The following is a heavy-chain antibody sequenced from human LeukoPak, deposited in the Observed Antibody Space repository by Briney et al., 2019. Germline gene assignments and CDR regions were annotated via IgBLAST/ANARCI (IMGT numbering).Heavy chain of an antibody. Sequence: GGSLRLSCAASGFTVSSSYMNWVRQAPGEGLEWGSVIYSGGSTYYADSVKGRFTISRDNSKNTLYLQMNSLRAEDTAVYYCARHWWDNSGSYHFDYWGQGTLVTVSS. CDR1: GFTVSSSY. V-gene: IGHV3-53*01. CDR2: IYSGGST. D-gene: IGHD6-19*01. CDR3: ARHWWDNSGSYHFDY. J-gene: IGHJ4*02.